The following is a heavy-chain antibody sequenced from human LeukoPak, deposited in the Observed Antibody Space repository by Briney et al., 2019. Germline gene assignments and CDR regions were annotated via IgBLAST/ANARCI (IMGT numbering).Heavy chain of an antibody. Sequence: SETLSLTCAVYGGSFSGYYWSWIRQPPGKGLEWIGEINHSGSTNYNPSLKSRVTISVDTSKNQFSLKLSSVTAADTAVYYCARGILGSWDKRYYFDYWGQGTLVTVSS. CDR1: GGSFSGYY. D-gene: IGHD6-13*01. CDR3: ARGILGSWDKRYYFDY. CDR2: INHSGST. V-gene: IGHV4-34*01. J-gene: IGHJ4*02.